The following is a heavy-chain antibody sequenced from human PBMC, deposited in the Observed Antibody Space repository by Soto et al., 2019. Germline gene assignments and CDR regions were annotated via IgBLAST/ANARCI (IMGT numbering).Heavy chain of an antibody. Sequence: QEQLVESGGGVVQPGRSLRLSCAASGFTFNTYGMHWLRQAPGKGLEWVAVISYDGSDKYYADSVKGRFIISRDNSKNPLYLQMNSLRAEDTAIYYCANSPNFYCRSTYCYEFYFDFWGQGALVTVSS. V-gene: IGHV3-30*18. J-gene: IGHJ4*02. D-gene: IGHD3-22*01. CDR2: ISYDGSDK. CDR3: ANSPNFYCRSTYCYEFYFDF. CDR1: GFTFNTYG.